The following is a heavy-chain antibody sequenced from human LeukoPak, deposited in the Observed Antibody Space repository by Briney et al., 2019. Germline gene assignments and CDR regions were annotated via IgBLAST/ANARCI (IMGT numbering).Heavy chain of an antibody. CDR3: AKPYCTNGVCPGPMDAFDI. D-gene: IGHD2-8*01. J-gene: IGHJ3*02. V-gene: IGHV3-30*04. Sequence: GRSLRLSCAASGFTFSSYAMHWVRQAPGKGLEWVAVIRYDGSNKYYADSVKGRFTISRDNSKNTLYLQMNSLRAEDTAVYYCAKPYCTNGVCPGPMDAFDIWGQGTMVTVSS. CDR1: GFTFSSYA. CDR2: IRYDGSNK.